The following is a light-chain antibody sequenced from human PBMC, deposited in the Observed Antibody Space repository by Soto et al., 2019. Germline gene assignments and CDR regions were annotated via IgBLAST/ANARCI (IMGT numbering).Light chain of an antibody. CDR3: QQYDNSHLT. CDR2: GTS. CDR1: QSVNSKY. J-gene: IGKJ4*01. Sequence: ENVLTQSPGTLSLSPGERATLSCRASQSVNSKYLAWCQQKPGQAPSLLIYGTSSRATGIPDRFSASGSGTDFTLTISRLEPEDFAVYYCQQYDNSHLTFGGGTKVEIK. V-gene: IGKV3-20*01.